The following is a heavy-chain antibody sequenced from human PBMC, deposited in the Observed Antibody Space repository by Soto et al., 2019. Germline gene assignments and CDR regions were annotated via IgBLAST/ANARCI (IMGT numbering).Heavy chain of an antibody. D-gene: IGHD2-15*01. CDR2: INPNSGGT. CDR3: GLGYCSGGSCYDGMDV. Sequence: ASVKVSCKXSGYTFTGYYMHWVRQAPGQGLEWMGWINPNSGGTNYAQKFQGRVTMTRDTSISTAYMELSRLRSDDTAVYYCGLGYCSGGSCYDGMDVWGQGTTVTVSS. V-gene: IGHV1-2*02. J-gene: IGHJ6*02. CDR1: GYTFTGYY.